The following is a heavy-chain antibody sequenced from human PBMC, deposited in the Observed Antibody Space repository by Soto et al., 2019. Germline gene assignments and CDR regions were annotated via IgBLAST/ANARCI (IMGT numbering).Heavy chain of an antibody. Sequence: GGSLRLSCAASGFTFSSYSMNWVRQAPGKGLGWVSYISSSSSTTYYADSVKGRFTISRDNTKNSLYLQMNSLRTDDTALYYCAKDIRQSYYYYAMDVWGQGTTVTVSS. V-gene: IGHV3-48*01. CDR3: AKDIRQSYYYYAMDV. CDR1: GFTFSSYS. CDR2: ISSSSSTT. J-gene: IGHJ6*02.